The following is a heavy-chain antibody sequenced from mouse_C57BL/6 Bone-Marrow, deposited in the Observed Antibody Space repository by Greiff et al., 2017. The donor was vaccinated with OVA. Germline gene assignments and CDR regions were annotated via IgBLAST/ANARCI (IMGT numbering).Heavy chain of an antibody. V-gene: IGHV7-3*01. CDR3: ARDYYEDGYFDY. Sequence: EVQVVESGGGLVQPGGSLSLSCAASGFTFTDYYMSWVRQPPGKALEWLGFIRNKANGYTTEYSASVKGRFTISRDNSQSILYLQMNALRAEDSATYYCARDYYEDGYFDYWGQGTTLTVSS. J-gene: IGHJ2*01. D-gene: IGHD2-4*01. CDR1: GFTFTDYY. CDR2: IRNKANGYTT.